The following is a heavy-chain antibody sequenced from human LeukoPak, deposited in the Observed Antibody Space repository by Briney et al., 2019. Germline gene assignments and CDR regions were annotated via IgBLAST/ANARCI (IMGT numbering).Heavy chain of an antibody. CDR2: MNPNSGNT. J-gene: IGHJ4*02. CDR1: GYTFTSYD. CDR3: ARGLRLRGYCSSTSCSTLGY. Sequence: ASVTVSCKASGYTFTSYDINWVRQATGQGLEWMGWMNPNSGNTGYAQKFQGRVTITRNTSISTAYMELSSLRSEDTAVYYCARGLRLRGYCSSTSCSTLGYWGQGTLVTVSS. D-gene: IGHD2-2*01. V-gene: IGHV1-8*03.